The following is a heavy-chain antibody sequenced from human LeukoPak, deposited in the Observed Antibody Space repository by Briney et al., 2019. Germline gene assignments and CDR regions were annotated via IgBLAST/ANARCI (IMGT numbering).Heavy chain of an antibody. Sequence: SETLSLTCTVSGGSISSSSYYWGWIRQPTGKGLEWIGSIYYSGSTYCNPSLKSRVTISVDTSKNQFSLKLSSVTAADTAVYYCATKPLVGAFHWGQGTLVTVSS. CDR3: ATKPLVGAFH. CDR1: GGSISSSSYY. D-gene: IGHD1-26*01. J-gene: IGHJ4*02. CDR2: IYYSGST. V-gene: IGHV4-39*01.